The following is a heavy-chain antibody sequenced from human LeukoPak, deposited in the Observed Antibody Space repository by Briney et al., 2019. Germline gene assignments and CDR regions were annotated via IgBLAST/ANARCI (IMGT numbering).Heavy chain of an antibody. CDR3: ARPIAVGGGDV. CDR1: GFTFSSYT. J-gene: IGHJ6*02. V-gene: IGHV3-30-3*01. CDR2: ISHDGSNK. D-gene: IGHD6-19*01. Sequence: PGGSLRLSCTASGFTFSSYTMHWVRQAPGKGLEWVALISHDGSNKYDADSVKGRFTIPRDNSKNTLYLQMNSLRAEDSAVYYCARPIAVGGGDVWGQGTTVTVSS.